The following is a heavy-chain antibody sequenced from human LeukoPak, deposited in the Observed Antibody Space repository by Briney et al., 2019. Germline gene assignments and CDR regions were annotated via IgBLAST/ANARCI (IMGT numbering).Heavy chain of an antibody. CDR2: VYHTGNA. CDR1: GYSISHGYY. J-gene: IGHJ5*02. Sequence: SETLSLTCAVSGYSISHGYYWGWVRQPPGKGLEWIGVVYHTGNAYYNPSLKSRVTTSVDTSNNQFSLRVTSVTAADTAVYYCAGWVSSNRNWFDPWGQGTLVIVSS. V-gene: IGHV4-38-2*01. CDR3: AGWVSSNRNWFDP. D-gene: IGHD6-13*01.